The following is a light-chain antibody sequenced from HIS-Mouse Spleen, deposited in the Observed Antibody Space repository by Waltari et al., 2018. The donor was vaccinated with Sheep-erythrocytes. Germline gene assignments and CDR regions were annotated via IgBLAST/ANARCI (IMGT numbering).Light chain of an antibody. V-gene: IGLV2-8*01. CDR1: SSDVGGYNY. CDR3: SSYAGSNNWV. J-gene: IGLJ3*02. Sequence: QSALTQPPSASGSPGQSVTISCTGTSSDVGGYNYVSWYQQHPGKAPKLMIYEVSKRPSGGPDRLSCSKSGNTASLTVSGLQAEDEADYYCSSYAGSNNWVFGGGTKLTVL. CDR2: EVS.